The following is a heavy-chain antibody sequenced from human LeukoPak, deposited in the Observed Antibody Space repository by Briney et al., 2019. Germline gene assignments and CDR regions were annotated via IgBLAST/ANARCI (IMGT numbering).Heavy chain of an antibody. V-gene: IGHV3-30-3*01. CDR3: ARRRERRRTDRFDYFDY. J-gene: IGHJ4*02. CDR1: GFTFSNYA. CDR2: ISYDGSNE. D-gene: IGHD1-26*01. Sequence: GGSLRLSCAASGFTFSNYAMHWVRQAPGKGLGWVAVISYDGSNEYHADSVKGRFTISRDNSKNTLCLQMSSLRAEDTAVYYCARRRERRRTDRFDYFDYWGQGALVAVSS.